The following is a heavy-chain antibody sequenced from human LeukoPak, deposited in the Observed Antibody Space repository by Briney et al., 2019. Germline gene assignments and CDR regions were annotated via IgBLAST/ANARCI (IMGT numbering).Heavy chain of an antibody. CDR1: GFTFSSYT. D-gene: IGHD3-9*01. V-gene: IGHV3-48*04. CDR2: ISSSSSTI. Sequence: GGSLRLSCAASGFTFSSYTRNWVRQAPGKGLEWISYISSSSSTIYYADSVRGRFTISRDNAKNSLYLQMNSLRVGDTAVYYCARITIFTGDAFDIWGQGTMVTVSS. CDR3: ARITIFTGDAFDI. J-gene: IGHJ3*02.